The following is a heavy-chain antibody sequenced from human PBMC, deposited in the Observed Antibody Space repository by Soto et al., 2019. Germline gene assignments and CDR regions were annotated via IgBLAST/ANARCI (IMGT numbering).Heavy chain of an antibody. V-gene: IGHV1-8*01. CDR3: ATGPYYYDSSGFY. D-gene: IGHD3-22*01. CDR1: GYIFTNND. J-gene: IGHJ4*02. CDR2: MNPGSGDT. Sequence: ASVKFSFEASGYIFTNNDVSWLRHATGQGLEWMGWMNPGSGDTGYAQKFQGRVTVTEDTSTDTAYMELSSLRSEDTAVYYCATGPYYYDSSGFYWGQGTLVPVYS.